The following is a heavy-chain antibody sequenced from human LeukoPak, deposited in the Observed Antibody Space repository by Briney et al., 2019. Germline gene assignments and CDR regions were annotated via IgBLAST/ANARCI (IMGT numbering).Heavy chain of an antibody. V-gene: IGHV4-61*02. D-gene: IGHD5-18*01. CDR2: IYTSGST. CDR1: GGSISSGSYY. Sequence: SETLSLTCTVSGGSISSGSYYWSWIRQPAGKGLEWIGRIYTSGSTNYNPSLKSRVTISVDTSKNQFSLKLSSVTATDTAVYYCARVVTGEANWFDPWGQGTLVTVSS. J-gene: IGHJ5*02. CDR3: ARVVTGEANWFDP.